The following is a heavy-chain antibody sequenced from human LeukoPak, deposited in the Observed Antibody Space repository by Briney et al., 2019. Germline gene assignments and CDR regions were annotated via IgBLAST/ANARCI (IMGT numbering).Heavy chain of an antibody. CDR2: INQDGDVK. Sequence: GGSLRLSCVGSGFTFSTHWMSWVRQAPGKGLEWVANINQDGDVKYYVDSVKGRFTISRDNAKNSLYLQANSLRAEDSAVYYCARDGVGPGIYFDYWGQGTLVTVSS. J-gene: IGHJ4*02. CDR1: GFTFSTHW. CDR3: ARDGVGPGIYFDY. D-gene: IGHD2-2*01. V-gene: IGHV3-7*05.